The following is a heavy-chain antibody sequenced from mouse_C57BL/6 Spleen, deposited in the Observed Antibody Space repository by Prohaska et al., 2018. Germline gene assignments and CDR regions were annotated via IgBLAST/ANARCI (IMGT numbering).Heavy chain of an antibody. CDR1: GYTFTSYW. CDR3: ARNWDYFDY. D-gene: IGHD4-1*01. J-gene: IGHJ2*01. CDR2: IYPGSGST. V-gene: IGHV1-55*01. Sequence: VKMSCKASGYTFTSYWITWVKQRPGQGLEWIGDIYPGSGSTNYNEKFKSKGTLTVDTSSSTAYMQLSSLTSEDSAVYYCARNWDYFDYWGQGTTLTVSS.